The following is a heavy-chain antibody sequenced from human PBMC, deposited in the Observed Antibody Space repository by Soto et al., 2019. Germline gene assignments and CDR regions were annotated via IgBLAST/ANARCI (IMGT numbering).Heavy chain of an antibody. V-gene: IGHV3-33*01. CDR3: AISSSSGYNDAFDI. J-gene: IGHJ3*02. CDR1: GFTFSSYG. D-gene: IGHD3-22*01. CDR2: IWYDGSNK. Sequence: PGGSLRLSCAASGFTFSSYGMHWVRQAPGKGLEWVAVIWYDGSNKYYADSVKGRFTISRDNSKNTLYLQMNSLRAEDTAVYYCAISSSSGYNDAFDIWGQGTMVTV.